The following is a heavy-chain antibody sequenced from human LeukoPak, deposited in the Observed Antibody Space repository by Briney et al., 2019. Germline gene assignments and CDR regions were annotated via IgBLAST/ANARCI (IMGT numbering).Heavy chain of an antibody. J-gene: IGHJ4*02. CDR3: ARYNNGPSDY. CDR1: RFTFNNHW. Sequence: GGSLRLSCTVSRFTFNNHWMSWVRQAPGKGLEWVANIKEDGGETSYLDSVKGRFAISRDNARNSLYLQMDNLRVEDTAVYYCARYNNGPSDYWGQGTLVTVSS. CDR2: IKEDGGET. D-gene: IGHD2-8*01. V-gene: IGHV3-7*01.